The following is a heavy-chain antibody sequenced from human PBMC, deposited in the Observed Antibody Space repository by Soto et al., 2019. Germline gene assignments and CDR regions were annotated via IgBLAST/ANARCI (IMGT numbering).Heavy chain of an antibody. V-gene: IGHV1-69*02. CDR3: ARCYCSSASCFKNWFDP. Sequence: VQLVQSGAELKKPGSSVKVSCKASGGTFSSYTISWVRQAPGQGLEWMGRIIPILGVANYAQKFQGRVTITADKSTSTAYMELSSLRSEDTAVYYCARCYCSSASCFKNWFDPWGQGTLVTVSS. CDR2: IIPILGVA. D-gene: IGHD2-2*01. J-gene: IGHJ5*02. CDR1: GGTFSSYT.